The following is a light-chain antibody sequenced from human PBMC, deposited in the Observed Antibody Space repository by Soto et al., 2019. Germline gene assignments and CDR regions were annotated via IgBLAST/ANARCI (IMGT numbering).Light chain of an antibody. V-gene: IGLV1-40*01. CDR1: SSNIGAGYD. J-gene: IGLJ2*01. CDR2: RNS. Sequence: QSVLTQPPSVSGAPGQRVTISCTGSSSNIGAGYDVHWYQQLPGTAPKLLIYRNSNRPSGVPDRFSGSKSGTSGSLAITGLQAKDEADYYCQSYDSSLSGSVFGGGTKLTVL. CDR3: QSYDSSLSGSV.